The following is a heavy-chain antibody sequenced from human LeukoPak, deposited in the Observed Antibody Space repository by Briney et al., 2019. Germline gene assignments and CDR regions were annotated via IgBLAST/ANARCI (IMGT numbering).Heavy chain of an antibody. D-gene: IGHD3-16*01. V-gene: IGHV4-31*03. CDR2: IYYSGST. CDR1: GGSISSGGYY. J-gene: IGHJ3*02. CDR3: ARDDKWITPYDDAFDI. Sequence: PSQTLSLTCTVSGGSISSGGYYWSWIRQHPGKGLEWIGYIYYSGSTYYNPSLKSRVTISVDTSKNQFSLKLSSVTAADTAVYYCARDDKWITPYDDAFDIWGQGTMVTVS.